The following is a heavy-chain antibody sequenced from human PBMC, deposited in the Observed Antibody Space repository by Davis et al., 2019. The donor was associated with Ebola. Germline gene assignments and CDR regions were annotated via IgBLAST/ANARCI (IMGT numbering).Heavy chain of an antibody. CDR1: GYTFTSYG. CDR2: ISAYNGYT. CDR3: ARDGYYDSSGIY. V-gene: IGHV1-18*01. D-gene: IGHD3-22*01. J-gene: IGHJ4*02. Sequence: ASVKVSCKASGYTFTSYGISWVRQAPGQGLEWMGYISAYNGYTIYAQKLQGRVTMTTDTSTSTAYMELRSLRSDDTAVYYCARDGYYDSSGIYWGQGTLVTVSS.